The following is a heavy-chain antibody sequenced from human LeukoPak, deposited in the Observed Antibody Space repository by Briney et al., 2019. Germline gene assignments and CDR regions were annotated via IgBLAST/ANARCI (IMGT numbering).Heavy chain of an antibody. V-gene: IGHV1-18*01. J-gene: IGHJ4*02. Sequence: ASVKVSCKTSGYTFTTYGVTWVRQAPRQGLEWMGWISAYNGDTKYAQKFQGRFTMTTDTSTSTANMELRSLRSDDTAVYYCARDPSSSCQLLDYWGQGTLVTISS. D-gene: IGHD6-13*01. CDR2: ISAYNGDT. CDR3: ARDPSSSCQLLDY. CDR1: GYTFTTYG.